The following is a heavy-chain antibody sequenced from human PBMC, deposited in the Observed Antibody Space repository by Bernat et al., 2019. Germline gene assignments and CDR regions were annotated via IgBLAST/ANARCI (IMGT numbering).Heavy chain of an antibody. CDR3: ATRVPAAALDGFDI. CDR2: INHSGST. V-gene: IGHV4-34*01. CDR1: GGSFSGHY. D-gene: IGHD2-2*01. Sequence: QVQLLQWGAGLLKPLETLSLTCAVYGGSFSGHYWSWIRQPPGKGLEWIGEINHSGSTNYNPSLKSRVTISVDTSKNQFSLKLNSVTAADTAVYYCATRVPAAALDGFDIWGQGTMVTVSS. J-gene: IGHJ3*02.